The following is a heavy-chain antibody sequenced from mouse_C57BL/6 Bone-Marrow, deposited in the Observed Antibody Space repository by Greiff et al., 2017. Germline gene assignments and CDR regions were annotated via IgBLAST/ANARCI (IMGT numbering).Heavy chain of an antibody. CDR3: ATYYKGWFAY. CDR1: GYTFTDYN. V-gene: IGHV1-22*01. D-gene: IGHD2-12*01. Sequence: EVQLQESGPELVKPGASVKMSCKASGYTFTDYNMHWVKQSHGKSLEWIGYINPNNGGTSYNQKFKGKATLTVNKSSSTAYMELRSLTSEDSAVYYCATYYKGWFAYWGQGTLVTVSA. J-gene: IGHJ3*01. CDR2: INPNNGGT.